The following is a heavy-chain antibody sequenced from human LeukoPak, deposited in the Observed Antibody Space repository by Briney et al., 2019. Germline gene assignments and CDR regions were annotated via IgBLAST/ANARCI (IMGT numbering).Heavy chain of an antibody. V-gene: IGHV1-2*02. D-gene: IGHD6-13*01. J-gene: IGHJ4*02. Sequence: ASVKVSCKASGYTFTGYYMHWVRQAPGQGLEWMGWINPNSGGTNYAQKLQGRVTMTTDTSTSTAYMELRSLRSDDTAVYYCARAPRIAAAGTYDYWGQGTLVTVSS. CDR1: GYTFTGYY. CDR2: INPNSGGT. CDR3: ARAPRIAAAGTYDY.